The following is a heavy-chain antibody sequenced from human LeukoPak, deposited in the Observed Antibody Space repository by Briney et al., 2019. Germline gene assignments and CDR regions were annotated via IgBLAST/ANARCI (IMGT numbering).Heavy chain of an antibody. CDR2: ISGDGGST. V-gene: IGHV3-43*02. J-gene: IGHJ3*02. Sequence: GRSLRLSCAASGFTFHDYAMHWVRQAPGKGLEWVSLISGDGGSTYYADSVKGRFTISRDNSKNSLYLQMSSLRTEDTALYYCAKVLMTTVTISTFDIWGQGTMVTVSS. CDR3: AKVLMTTVTISTFDI. D-gene: IGHD4-17*01. CDR1: GFTFHDYA.